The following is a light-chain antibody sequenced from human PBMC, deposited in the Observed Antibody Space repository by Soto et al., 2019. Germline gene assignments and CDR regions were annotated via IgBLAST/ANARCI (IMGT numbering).Light chain of an antibody. CDR3: SSHTTSNTWV. V-gene: IGLV2-14*01. CDR1: RSDIGGYKY. Sequence: QSALTQPASVSGSPGQSITIPCTGTRSDIGGYKYVSWYQQYPGKAPKLMIYEVSNRPSGVSNRFSGSKSGNTASLTISGLQAEDEADYYCSSHTTSNTWVFGGGTKLTVL. J-gene: IGLJ3*02. CDR2: EVS.